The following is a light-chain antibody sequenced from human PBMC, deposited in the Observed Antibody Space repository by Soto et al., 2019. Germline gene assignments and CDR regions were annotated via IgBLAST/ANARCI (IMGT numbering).Light chain of an antibody. J-gene: IGKJ2*01. CDR2: GAS. Sequence: EIGLTQSPGTLSLSPGERATLSCRASQSLSSTYLAWYQQKPGQAPRLLIYGASSRATGIPDRFSGSGSGTDFTLTISRLEPEDFAVYYCQRYDISPFPFGQGTKLEIK. CDR3: QRYDISPFP. V-gene: IGKV3-20*01. CDR1: QSLSSTY.